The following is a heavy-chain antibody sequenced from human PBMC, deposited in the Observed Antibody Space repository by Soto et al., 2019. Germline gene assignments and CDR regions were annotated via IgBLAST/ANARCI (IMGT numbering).Heavy chain of an antibody. D-gene: IGHD6-13*01. CDR2: ISYDGSNK. J-gene: IGHJ6*02. Sequence: GGSLRLSCAASGFTFSSYAMHWVRQAPGKGLEWVAVISYDGSNKYYADSVKGRFTISRDNSKNTLYLQMNSLRAEDTAVYYCARESEKQQLHPLLYYYYYYGMDVWGQGTTVTVSS. V-gene: IGHV3-30-3*01. CDR3: ARESEKQQLHPLLYYYYYYGMDV. CDR1: GFTFSSYA.